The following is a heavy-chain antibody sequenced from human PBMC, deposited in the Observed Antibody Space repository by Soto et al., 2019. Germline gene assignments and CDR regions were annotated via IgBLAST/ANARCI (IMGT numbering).Heavy chain of an antibody. CDR2: ISSSSSYI. V-gene: IGHV3-21*01. CDR1: GFTFSSYS. Sequence: GGSLRLSCAASGFTFSSYSMNWVRQAPGKGLEWVSSISSSSSYIYYADSVKGRFTISRDNAKNSLYLQMNSLRAEDTAVYYCARDENWGGDAFDIWGQGTMVTVSS. J-gene: IGHJ3*02. D-gene: IGHD7-27*01. CDR3: ARDENWGGDAFDI.